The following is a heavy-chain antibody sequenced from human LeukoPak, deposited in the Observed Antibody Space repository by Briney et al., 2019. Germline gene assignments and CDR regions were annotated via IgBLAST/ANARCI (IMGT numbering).Heavy chain of an antibody. CDR2: IKEDGGEG. CDR1: GFTFSSYW. D-gene: IGHD6-19*01. V-gene: IGHV3-7*03. CDR3: ANQGAGYAVAIHYFDY. J-gene: IGHJ4*02. Sequence: GGSLRLSCAASGFTFSSYWMTWVRQAPGKGLEWVANIKEDGGEGYYVDSVKGRFTISRDNSKNTLYLQMNSLRAEDTAVYYCANQGAGYAVAIHYFDYWGQGTLVTVSS.